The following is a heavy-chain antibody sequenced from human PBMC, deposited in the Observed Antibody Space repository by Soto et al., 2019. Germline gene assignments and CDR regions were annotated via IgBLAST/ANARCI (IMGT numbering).Heavy chain of an antibody. CDR3: ARAIGSPYWFDP. D-gene: IGHD1-26*01. CDR1: GYTFTSYG. CDR2: ISAYNGNT. J-gene: IGHJ5*02. V-gene: IGHV1-18*01. Sequence: QVQLVQSGAEVKKPGASVKVSCKASGYTFTSYGISWVRQAPGQGLEWMGWISAYNGNTNYAQKLQGRVTMTTDTTTNTANMGQRRLSSADTAVYYCARAIGSPYWFDPWGQRTLVTVPP.